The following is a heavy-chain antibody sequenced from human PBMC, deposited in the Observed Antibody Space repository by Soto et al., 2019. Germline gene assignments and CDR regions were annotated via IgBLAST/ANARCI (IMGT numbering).Heavy chain of an antibody. Sequence: QVQLVQSGAEGEMPGASVKVSCKTSGGPFRRHAINWGRTAPGQGPGWMGGIIPMFGTTNHAQKFKGRVTISADESTSTGYMELSSLRSEDAAVYYCARAAIHGSSWYFWFDPWGQGTLVTVSS. CDR2: IIPMFGTT. CDR3: ARAAIHGSSWYFWFDP. J-gene: IGHJ5*02. V-gene: IGHV1-69*01. D-gene: IGHD6-13*01. CDR1: GGPFRRHA.